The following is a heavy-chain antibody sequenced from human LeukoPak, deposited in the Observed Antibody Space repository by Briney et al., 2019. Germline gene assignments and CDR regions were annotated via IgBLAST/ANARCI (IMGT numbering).Heavy chain of an antibody. CDR2: ISSGGTT. Sequence: GGSLRLSCAASGFTVSSNYMNWVRQAPGKGLEWVSVISSGGTTYYADPVKGRFTISRDNPKNTLYLQMNSLRAEDTAVYYCARDSSYYDSSALDAFDIWGQGTMVTVSS. CDR1: GFTVSSNY. D-gene: IGHD3-22*01. V-gene: IGHV3-53*01. J-gene: IGHJ3*02. CDR3: ARDSSYYDSSALDAFDI.